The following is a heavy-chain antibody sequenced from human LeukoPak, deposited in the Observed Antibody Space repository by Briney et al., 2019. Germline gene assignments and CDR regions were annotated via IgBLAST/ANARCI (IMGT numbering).Heavy chain of an antibody. CDR2: INPNSGGT. CDR1: GYTFTGYY. V-gene: IGHV1-2*02. D-gene: IGHD6-13*01. Sequence: ASVKVSCKASGYTFTGYYLHWVRQAPGQGLEWMGWINPNSGGTNYAPKFQGRVTMTRDTSTSTAYMELSRLRSDDAAVYYCARDPGSSWYFDNWGQGTLVTVSS. CDR3: ARDPGSSWYFDN. J-gene: IGHJ4*02.